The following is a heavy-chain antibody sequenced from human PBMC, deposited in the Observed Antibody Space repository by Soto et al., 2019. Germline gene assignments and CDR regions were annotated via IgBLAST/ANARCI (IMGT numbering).Heavy chain of an antibody. V-gene: IGHV3-23*01. CDR2: ISASGGST. J-gene: IGHJ6*02. CDR3: AKGRSYYYYYGVDV. CDR1: GFTFSSYA. Sequence: PGGSLRLSCAASGFTFSSYAMNWVRQAPGKGLEWVSAISASGGSTYYADSVKGRFTISRENTKNTLYLQMNSLRAEDTALYYCAKGRSYYYYYGVDVWGQGTTVTVSS.